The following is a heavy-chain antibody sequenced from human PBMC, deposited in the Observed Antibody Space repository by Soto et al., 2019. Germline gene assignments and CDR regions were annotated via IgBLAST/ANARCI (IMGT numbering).Heavy chain of an antibody. CDR1: GYTFSDHY. J-gene: IGHJ4*02. CDR2: INPNSGGT. D-gene: IGHD6-19*01. CDR3: VRGGPVAGPTSSEACHPFDF. V-gene: IGHV1-2*02. Sequence: QVQLVQSGAEVKKPGASVEVSCKTSGYTFSDHYTHWVRQAPGQGLEWMGWINPNSGGTGYAEKFQGRVTMTRDTSISTAYMELNRLNSDDTAVYYCVRGGPVAGPTSSEACHPFDFWGQGTLVTVSS.